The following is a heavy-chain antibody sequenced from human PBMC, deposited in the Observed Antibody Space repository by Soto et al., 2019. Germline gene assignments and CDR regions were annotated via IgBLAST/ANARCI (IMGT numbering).Heavy chain of an antibody. Sequence: GGSLRLSCAASGFTFSSYWMSWVRQAPGKGLEWVANIKQDGSEKYYVDSVKGRFTISRDNAKNSLYLQMNSLRAEDTAVYYCARDRSDYCSGGSCYRGYFDLWGRGTLVTVSS. V-gene: IGHV3-7*01. CDR1: GFTFSSYW. CDR2: IKQDGSEK. D-gene: IGHD2-15*01. CDR3: ARDRSDYCSGGSCYRGYFDL. J-gene: IGHJ2*01.